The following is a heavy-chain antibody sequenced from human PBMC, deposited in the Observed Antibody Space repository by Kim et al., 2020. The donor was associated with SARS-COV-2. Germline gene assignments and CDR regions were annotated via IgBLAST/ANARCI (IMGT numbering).Heavy chain of an antibody. D-gene: IGHD2-2*01. Sequence: YNASLKSRVTMSVDTSKNQFSLRLRSVTAADTAVYYCARRGASMPVIDYWGQGTLVIVSS. CDR3: ARRGASMPVIDY. V-gene: IGHV4-34*01. J-gene: IGHJ4*02.